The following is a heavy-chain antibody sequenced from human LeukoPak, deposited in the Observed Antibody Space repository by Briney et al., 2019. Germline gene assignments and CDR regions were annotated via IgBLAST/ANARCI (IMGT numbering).Heavy chain of an antibody. CDR1: GFTFSSYG. Sequence: GGSLRLSCAASGFTFSSYGMHWVRQAPGKGLEWVAVISYDGSNKYYADSVKGRFTISRDNSKNTLYLQMNSLRAEDTAVYYCAKGLDGDYMFRAFDIWGQGTMVTVSS. V-gene: IGHV3-30*18. D-gene: IGHD4-17*01. CDR3: AKGLDGDYMFRAFDI. J-gene: IGHJ3*02. CDR2: ISYDGSNK.